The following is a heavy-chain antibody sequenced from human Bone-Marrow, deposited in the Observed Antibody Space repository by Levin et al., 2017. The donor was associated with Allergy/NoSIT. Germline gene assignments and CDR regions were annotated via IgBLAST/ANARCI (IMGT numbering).Heavy chain of an antibody. V-gene: IGHV3-33*01. J-gene: IGHJ3*02. CDR1: GFTFSTFG. CDR2: IWSDGSNS. D-gene: IGHD5-12*01. CDR3: ASEYGDYEDAFDS. Sequence: GGSLRLSCAASGFTFSTFGMHWVRQAPGKGLEWLAIIWSDGSNSFYADSVKGRFTISRDNSKNTLYLQMNSLRAEDTAVYYCASEYGDYEDAFDSWGQGTMVTVSS.